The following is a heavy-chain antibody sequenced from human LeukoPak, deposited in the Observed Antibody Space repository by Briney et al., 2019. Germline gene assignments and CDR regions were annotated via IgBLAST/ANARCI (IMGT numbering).Heavy chain of an antibody. CDR1: GYTFTGYY. CDR3: ARRYCSGGSCYSLDY. D-gene: IGHD2-15*01. J-gene: IGHJ4*02. Sequence: ASVKVSCKASGYTFTGYYMHWVRQAPGQGLEWMGWMNPNSGNTGYAQKFQGRVTITRNTSISTAYMELSSLRSEDTAVYYCARRYCSGGSCYSLDYWGQGTLVTVSS. CDR2: MNPNSGNT. V-gene: IGHV1-8*03.